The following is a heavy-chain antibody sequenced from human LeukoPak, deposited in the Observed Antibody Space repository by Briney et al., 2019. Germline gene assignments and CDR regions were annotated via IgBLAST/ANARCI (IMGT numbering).Heavy chain of an antibody. D-gene: IGHD4-17*01. CDR3: ATGDDYAYYYGMDV. J-gene: IGHJ6*02. Sequence: ASVKVSCKVSGYTLTELSMHWVRQAPGKGLEWMGGFDPEDGETIYAQKFQGGVTMTEDTSTDTAYMELSSLRSEDTAVYYCATGDDYAYYYGMDVWGQGTTVTVSS. V-gene: IGHV1-24*01. CDR2: FDPEDGET. CDR1: GYTLTELS.